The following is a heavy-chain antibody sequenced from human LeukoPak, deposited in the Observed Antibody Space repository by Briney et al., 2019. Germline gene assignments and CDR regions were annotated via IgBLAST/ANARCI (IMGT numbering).Heavy chain of an antibody. CDR3: ARVEEGYGSGRRENYYYYYMDV. D-gene: IGHD3-10*01. V-gene: IGHV4-59*01. Sequence: SETLSLTCTVSGGSISSYYWSWIRQPPGKGLEWIGYIYDSGTTNYIPSLKSRVSMSIDTSRNQFSLKLSSVTAADTAVYYCARVEEGYGSGRRENYYYYYMDVWGKGTTVTISS. CDR2: IYDSGTT. J-gene: IGHJ6*03. CDR1: GGSISSYY.